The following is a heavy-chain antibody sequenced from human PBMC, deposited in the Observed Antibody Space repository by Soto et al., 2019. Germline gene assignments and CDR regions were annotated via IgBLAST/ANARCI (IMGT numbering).Heavy chain of an antibody. V-gene: IGHV1-46*01. CDR2: INPSGGST. J-gene: IGHJ4*02. CDR1: GYSFTGYS. Sequence: GASVKVSCKASGYSFTGYSMHWVRQAPGQGLEWMGIINPSGGSTSYAQKFQGRVTMTRDTSTSTVYMELSSLRSEDTAVYYCARDEATVVSDRFDYWGQGTLVTVS. CDR3: ARDEATVVSDRFDY. D-gene: IGHD4-17*01.